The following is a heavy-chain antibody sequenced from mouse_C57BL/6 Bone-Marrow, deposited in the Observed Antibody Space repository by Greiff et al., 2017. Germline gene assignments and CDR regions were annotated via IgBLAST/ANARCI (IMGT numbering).Heavy chain of an antibody. CDR2: IRLKSDNYAT. D-gene: IGHD2-1*01. CDR1: GFTFSNYW. V-gene: IGHV6-3*01. CDR3: TSTMGWYYFDY. Sequence: EVKLMESGGGLVQPGGSMKLSCVASGFTFSNYWMNWVRQSPEKGLEWVAQIRLKSDNYATHYAESVKGRFTISRDDSKSSVYLQMNNLRAEDTGIYYCTSTMGWYYFDYWGQGTTLTVSS. J-gene: IGHJ2*01.